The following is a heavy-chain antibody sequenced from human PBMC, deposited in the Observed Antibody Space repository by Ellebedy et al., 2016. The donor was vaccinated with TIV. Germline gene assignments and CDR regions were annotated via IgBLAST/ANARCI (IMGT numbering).Heavy chain of an antibody. D-gene: IGHD1-14*01. CDR2: INYSGTT. Sequence: MPSETLSLTCAVSGGSFSPYYWNWIRQPPGKGLEWIGEINYSGTTLYNPSLKSRLTISVDTSRNQFSLNLTSVTAADTAVYYCARGVFRPRNWFDLWGQGTLIAVSS. V-gene: IGHV4-34*01. J-gene: IGHJ5*02. CDR3: ARGVFRPRNWFDL. CDR1: GGSFSPYY.